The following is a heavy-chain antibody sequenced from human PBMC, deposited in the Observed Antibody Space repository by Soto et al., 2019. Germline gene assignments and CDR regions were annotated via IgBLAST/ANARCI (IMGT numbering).Heavy chain of an antibody. CDR2: IYPGDSDT. V-gene: IGHV5-51*01. D-gene: IGHD1-26*01. J-gene: IGHJ6*02. CDR3: ASHSKWELLRNYYYYGKDV. Sequence: WKGSGYSFSCYWNGWVRQMPGRWLVWMGVIYPGDSDTRHSPYFQGQVTISADKSISTAYLQWSSLKASDNAMYYCASHSKWELLRNYYYYGKDVWGQGTTVTVSS. CDR1: GYSFSCYW.